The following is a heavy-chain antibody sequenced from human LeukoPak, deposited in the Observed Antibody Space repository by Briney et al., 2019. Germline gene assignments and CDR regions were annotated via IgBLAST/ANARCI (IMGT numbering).Heavy chain of an antibody. CDR3: ASGIRCSSTSCYDY. CDR1: GFTFSSYE. J-gene: IGHJ4*02. Sequence: PGGSLRLSCAASGFTFSSYEMNWVRQAPGKGLEWVSYISSSGSTIYYAHSVKGRFTISRDNAKNSLYLQMNSLRAEDTAVYYCASGIRCSSTSCYDYWGQGTLVTVSS. CDR2: ISSSGSTI. D-gene: IGHD2-2*01. V-gene: IGHV3-48*03.